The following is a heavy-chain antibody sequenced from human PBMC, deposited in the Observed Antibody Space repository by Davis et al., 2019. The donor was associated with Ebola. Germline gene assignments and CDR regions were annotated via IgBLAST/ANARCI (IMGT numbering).Heavy chain of an antibody. CDR2: INSDGSST. J-gene: IGHJ6*02. V-gene: IGHV3-74*01. D-gene: IGHD6-6*01. CDR1: GFTFSSYW. CDR3: ARGHSSSYYYYYYGMDV. Sequence: HTGGSLRLPCAASGFTFSSYWMHWVRQAPGKGLVWVSRINSDGSSTSYADSVKGRFTISRDNAKNTLYLQMNSLRAEDTAVYYCARGHSSSYYYYYYGMDVWGQGTTVTVSS.